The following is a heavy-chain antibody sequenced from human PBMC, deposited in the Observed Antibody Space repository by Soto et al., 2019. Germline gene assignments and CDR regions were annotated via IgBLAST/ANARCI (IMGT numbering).Heavy chain of an antibody. Sequence: EVQLLESGGGLVQPGESLRLSCAASGFTFSSSAMSWVRQAPGKGLEWVSVISGSDDSTYYADSVKGRFTISRDNSKNTLYLQMNSLRAEDTAVYYCAKRSSSSTFDYWGQGTLVTVSS. CDR3: AKRSSSSTFDY. CDR2: ISGSDDST. CDR1: GFTFSSSA. J-gene: IGHJ4*02. V-gene: IGHV3-23*01. D-gene: IGHD6-6*01.